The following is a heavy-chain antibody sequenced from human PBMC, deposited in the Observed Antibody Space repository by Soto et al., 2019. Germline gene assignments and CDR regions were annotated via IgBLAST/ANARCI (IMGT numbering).Heavy chain of an antibody. CDR1: GGSISSYY. CDR3: ARHSYFDY. J-gene: IGHJ4*02. Sequence: SETLSLTCTVSGGSISSYYWSWIRQPPGKGLEWIGYIYYSGSTNYNPSLKSRVTISVDTSKNQFSLKLSSVTAADTAVYYCARHSYFDYWGQGTLVTVSS. V-gene: IGHV4-59*08. CDR2: IYYSGST.